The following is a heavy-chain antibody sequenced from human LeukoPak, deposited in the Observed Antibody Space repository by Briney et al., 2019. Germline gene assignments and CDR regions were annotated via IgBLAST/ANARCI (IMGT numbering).Heavy chain of an antibody. Sequence: PGGSLRLSCAASGFTFSNAWMSGVRQAPGKGLEWVGRIKRSGGTTELAAPVKGRFTISRDDSKKTLYLQMTSLKTEDTAVYYCTTNDAFDIWGQGTMVTVSS. CDR2: IKRSGGTT. CDR3: TTNDAFDI. V-gene: IGHV3-15*01. J-gene: IGHJ3*02. CDR1: GFTFSNAW.